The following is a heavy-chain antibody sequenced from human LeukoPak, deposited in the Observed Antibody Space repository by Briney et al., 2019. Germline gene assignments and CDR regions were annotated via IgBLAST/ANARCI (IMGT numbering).Heavy chain of an antibody. D-gene: IGHD3-10*01. CDR2: IYTSGST. Sequence: TEPSYSTCTFTGYSIGRHHCGWIRKPAEKGQEWIGRIYTSGSTNYNPTLKSRVTMSVDTSKNQFSLKLSSVTAADTAVYYCARARASGYYGMDVWGQGTTVTVSS. V-gene: IGHV4-4*07. CDR1: GYSIGRHH. J-gene: IGHJ6*02. CDR3: ARARASGYYGMDV.